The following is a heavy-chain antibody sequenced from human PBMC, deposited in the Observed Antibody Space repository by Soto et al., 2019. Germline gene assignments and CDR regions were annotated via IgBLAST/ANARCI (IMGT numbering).Heavy chain of an antibody. CDR2: IPSTSIPI. J-gene: IGHJ2*01. D-gene: IGHD3-22*01. CDR1: GFTFSSYA. CDR3: ARYYDSSGPDL. V-gene: IGHV3-48*01. Sequence: GGSLRLSCAASGFTFSSYAMHWVRQAPGKGLEWLSYIPSTSIPIYYANSVKGRFTISRDNAKNSLYLQMNSLRAEDTAVYYCARYYDSSGPDLWGRGTLVTVSS.